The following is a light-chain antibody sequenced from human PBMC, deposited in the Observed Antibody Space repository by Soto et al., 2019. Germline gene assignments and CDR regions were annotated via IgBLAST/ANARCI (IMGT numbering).Light chain of an antibody. CDR2: ENN. V-gene: IGLV1-51*01. Sequence: QSVLTQPPSVSAAPGQTVTISCSGSSSNIGNNYVSWYQQLPGTAPKLLIYENNKRPSGIPDRFSGSKSGKSATLGITGLQTGDEADYYCGTWDSSLSAGVFGGGTKVTVL. CDR1: SSNIGNNY. J-gene: IGLJ2*01. CDR3: GTWDSSLSAGV.